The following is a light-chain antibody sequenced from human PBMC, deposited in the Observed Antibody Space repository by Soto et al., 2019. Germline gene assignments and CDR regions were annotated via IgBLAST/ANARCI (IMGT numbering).Light chain of an antibody. V-gene: IGKV3-20*01. CDR1: QSVSSSY. J-gene: IGKJ4*01. Sequence: EIVLTQSPCTLSLSPGERATLSCRASQSVSSSYLSWYQQKPGQAPRLLIYGASSRATGIPYRFSGSGSGTDFTLTISRLEPEDFAVYYCQQYGSSPFTFGRGTKVEIK. CDR2: GAS. CDR3: QQYGSSPFT.